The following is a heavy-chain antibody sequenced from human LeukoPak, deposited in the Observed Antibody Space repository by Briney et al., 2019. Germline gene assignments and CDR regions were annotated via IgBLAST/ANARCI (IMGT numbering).Heavy chain of an antibody. CDR1: GFTFSNCF. D-gene: IGHD2-21*02. CDR3: ARERQDTVIHSGAFDI. Sequence: GGSLRLSCAAPGFTFSNCFMHWVRQAPGKGLEWVADIASDGSHTFYVESVKGRFTISRDNSKNTLYLQMNSLGPEDTAVYFCARERQDTVIHSGAFDIWGQGTMVTVSS. V-gene: IGHV3-30-3*01. J-gene: IGHJ3*02. CDR2: IASDGSHT.